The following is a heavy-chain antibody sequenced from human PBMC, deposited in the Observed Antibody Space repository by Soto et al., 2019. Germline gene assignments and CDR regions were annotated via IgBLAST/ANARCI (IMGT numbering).Heavy chain of an antibody. J-gene: IGHJ4*02. V-gene: IGHV3-33*06. D-gene: IGHD6-13*01. CDR1: GSTFSSYG. Sequence: QVRLVESGGGVVQPGTSLRLSCATSGSTFSSYGMYWVRQAPGKGLEWVAVIWYEGANEYYADSVKGRFTISRDNSKNTLYLQMNSLRAEDTAIYYCAKDVGNSWSYYFDFWGQGTLVTVSS. CDR3: AKDVGNSWSYYFDF. CDR2: IWYEGANE.